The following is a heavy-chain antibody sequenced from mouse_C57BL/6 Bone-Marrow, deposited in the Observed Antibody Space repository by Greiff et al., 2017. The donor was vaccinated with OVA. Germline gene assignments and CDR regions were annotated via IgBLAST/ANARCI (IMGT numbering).Heavy chain of an antibody. CDR2: INPGSGGT. CDR3: ARSGYYYGSRFAY. CDR1: GYAFTNYL. D-gene: IGHD1-1*01. J-gene: IGHJ3*01. V-gene: IGHV1-54*01. Sequence: LVESGAELVRPGTSVKVSCKASGYAFTNYLIEWVKQRPGQGLEWIGVINPGSGGTNYNEKFKGKATLTADKSSSTAYMQLSILTSEDSAVYFCARSGYYYGSRFAYWGQGTLVTVSA.